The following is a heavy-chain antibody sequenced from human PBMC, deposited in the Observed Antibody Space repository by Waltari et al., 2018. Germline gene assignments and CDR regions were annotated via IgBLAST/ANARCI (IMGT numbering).Heavy chain of an antibody. J-gene: IGHJ4*02. CDR2: MYSGGST. CDR1: GFSVSNTS. Sequence: EVQLVESGGGLIQPGGSLRLSCAASGFSVSNTSMRWVRQAPGKGLEWVAIMYSGGSTYYADSVKGRLTISRDNSKNTLYLQMNSLRADDAAMYYCARGLKSGGWFGACCYFDSWGQGIQVTVSS. D-gene: IGHD3-10*01. V-gene: IGHV3-53*01. CDR3: ARGLKSGGWFGACCYFDS.